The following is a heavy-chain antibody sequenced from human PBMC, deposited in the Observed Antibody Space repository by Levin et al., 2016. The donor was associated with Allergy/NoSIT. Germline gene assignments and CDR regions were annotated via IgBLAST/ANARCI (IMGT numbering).Heavy chain of an antibody. Sequence: GESLKISCKGSGYSFTNYWIGWVRQMSGKGLEWMGRIDPSDSHTDYSPSFQGHVTISADKSINTTFLQWISLRASDTAMYYCARLRGTTILGVFTPHYTDVWGTGTTVTVSS. V-gene: IGHV5-10-1*01. D-gene: IGHD3-3*02. J-gene: IGHJ6*03. CDR1: GYSFTNYW. CDR3: ARLRGTTILGVFTPHYTDV. CDR2: IDPSDSHT.